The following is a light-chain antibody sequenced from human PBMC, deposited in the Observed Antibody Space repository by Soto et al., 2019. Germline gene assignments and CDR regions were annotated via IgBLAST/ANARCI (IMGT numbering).Light chain of an antibody. V-gene: IGLV2-14*01. Sequence: ALTQPASVSGSPGQSITISRTGTSSDVGGYNYVSWYQQHPGKAPKLMIYDVSNRPSGVSNRFSGSKSGNTASLTISGLQAEDEADYYCSSYKSSSTYVFGTGNKVTVL. CDR1: SSDVGGYNY. CDR2: DVS. J-gene: IGLJ1*01. CDR3: SSYKSSSTYV.